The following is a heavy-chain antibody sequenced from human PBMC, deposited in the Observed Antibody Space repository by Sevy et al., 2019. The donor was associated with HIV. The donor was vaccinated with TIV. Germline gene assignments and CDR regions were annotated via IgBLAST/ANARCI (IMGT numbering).Heavy chain of an antibody. CDR2: ISGSGGST. CDR3: ASDALAAAGGYYYYGMDV. V-gene: IGHV3-23*01. J-gene: IGHJ6*02. CDR1: GFTFSSYA. D-gene: IGHD6-13*01. Sequence: GESLKISCAASGFTFSSYAMSWVRQAPGKGLEWVSAISGSGGSTYYADSVKGRFTISRDNSKNTLYLQMNSLRAEDTAVYYCASDALAAAGGYYYYGMDVLGQGTTVTVSS.